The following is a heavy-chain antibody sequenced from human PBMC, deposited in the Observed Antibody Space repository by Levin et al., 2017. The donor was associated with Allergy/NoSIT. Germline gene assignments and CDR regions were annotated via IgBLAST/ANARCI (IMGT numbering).Heavy chain of an antibody. D-gene: IGHD6-13*01. V-gene: IGHV4-59*01. CDR1: GGSISSYY. Sequence: ESLKISCTVSGGSISSYYWSWIRQPPGKGLEWIGYIYYSGSTNYNPSLKSRVTISVDTSKNQFSLKLSSVTAADTAVYYCARDSRLKQQLNTFWYFDLWGRGTLVTVSS. CDR2: IYYSGST. J-gene: IGHJ2*01. CDR3: ARDSRLKQQLNTFWYFDL.